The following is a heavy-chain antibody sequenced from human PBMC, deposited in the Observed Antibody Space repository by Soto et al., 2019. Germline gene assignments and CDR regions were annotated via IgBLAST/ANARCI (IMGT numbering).Heavy chain of an antibody. CDR3: AKDVEDIVVVPAAIGFPFAAFDI. J-gene: IGHJ3*02. D-gene: IGHD2-2*02. Sequence: GGSLRLSCGASGFTVDDYAMHWVRQAPGKGLEWVSGISLNSGSIGYADSVKGRFTISRDNAKNSLYLQMNSLRAEDTALYYCAKDVEDIVVVPAAIGFPFAAFDIWGQGTMVTVSS. CDR1: GFTVDDYA. V-gene: IGHV3-9*01. CDR2: ISLNSGSI.